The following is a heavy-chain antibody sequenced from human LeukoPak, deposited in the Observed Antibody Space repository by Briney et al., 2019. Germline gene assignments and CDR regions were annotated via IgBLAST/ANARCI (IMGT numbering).Heavy chain of an antibody. V-gene: IGHV1-2*02. J-gene: IGHJ5*02. CDR2: INRNNGGT. D-gene: IGHD2-2*03. CDR1: GYTFTDYY. Sequence: GASVKVSCKASGYTFTDYYIHWVRQAPGQGLEWMGWINRNNGGTKYAQKFQGRVTMTRDTSISTAYVELSRLRSDDTAVYYCASGYCSGSSCYVGWIDPWGQGTLVTVSS. CDR3: ASGYCSGSSCYVGWIDP.